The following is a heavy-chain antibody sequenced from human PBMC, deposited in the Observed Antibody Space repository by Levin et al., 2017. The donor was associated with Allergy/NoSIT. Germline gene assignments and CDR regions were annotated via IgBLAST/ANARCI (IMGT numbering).Heavy chain of an antibody. CDR3: ARWGAGWYFDN. Sequence: PGGSLRLSCTASGFTFGSYVIHWVRQAPGKGLEWVAIISFDDSNEYYADFVKGRFTISRDNSKNTLYLQMNSLTSEDTAMYFCARWGAGWYFDNWGKGTPVTVSS. D-gene: IGHD6-19*01. J-gene: IGHJ4*02. CDR2: ISFDDSNE. CDR1: GFTFGSYV. V-gene: IGHV3-30*03.